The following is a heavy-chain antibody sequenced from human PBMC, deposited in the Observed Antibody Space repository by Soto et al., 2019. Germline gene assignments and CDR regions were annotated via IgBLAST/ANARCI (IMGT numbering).Heavy chain of an antibody. V-gene: IGHV4-59*01. CDR1: GSSISSYY. CDR2: IYYSGST. J-gene: IGHJ1*01. D-gene: IGHD3-16*01. CDR3: ASPPARRLGCFQH. Sequence: PSETLSLTCTVSGSSISSYYWSWIRQPPGQGLEWIGYIYYSGSTNYNPSLKSRVTISVDPSKNQFSLKLSSVTAADTAVYYCASPPARRLGCFQHWGQGTLVTVSS.